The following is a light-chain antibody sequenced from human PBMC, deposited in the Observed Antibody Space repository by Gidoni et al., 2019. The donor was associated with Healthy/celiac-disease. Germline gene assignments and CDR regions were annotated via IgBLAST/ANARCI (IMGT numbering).Light chain of an antibody. CDR1: QYISNY. CDR3: QQYDNLLPYT. Sequence: DIQMTQSPSSLSASVGDRVTITCQASQYISNYLNWYQQKPGKAPKLLIYDASNLETGVPSMFSGSGSGTDFTFTISSLQPEDIATYYCQQYDNLLPYTFGQGTKLEIK. V-gene: IGKV1-33*01. CDR2: DAS. J-gene: IGKJ2*01.